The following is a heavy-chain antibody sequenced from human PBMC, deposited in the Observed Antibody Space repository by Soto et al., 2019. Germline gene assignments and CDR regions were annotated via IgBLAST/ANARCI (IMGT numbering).Heavy chain of an antibody. CDR2: ISYDGSNK. D-gene: IGHD3-3*01. V-gene: IGHV3-30*18. CDR1: GFTFSSYG. Sequence: GGSLRLSCAASGFTFSSYGMHWVRQAPGKGLEWVAVISYDGSNKYYADSVKGRFTISRDNSKNTLYLQMNSLRAEDTAVYYCAKVQYYDFRAPFDPWGQGTLVTVSS. J-gene: IGHJ5*02. CDR3: AKVQYYDFRAPFDP.